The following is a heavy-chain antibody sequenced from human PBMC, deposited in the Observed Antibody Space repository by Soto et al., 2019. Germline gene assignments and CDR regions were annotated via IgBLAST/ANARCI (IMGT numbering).Heavy chain of an antibody. J-gene: IGHJ4*02. Sequence: GGSLRLSCAAPGFTFSSYWMHWVRQAPGKGLVWVSRINSDGSSTSYADSVKGRFTISRDNAKNTLYLQMNSLRAEDTAVYYCARDPYSSSDHFDYWGQGTLVTVSS. CDR1: GFTFSSYW. CDR3: ARDPYSSSDHFDY. D-gene: IGHD6-6*01. V-gene: IGHV3-74*01. CDR2: INSDGSST.